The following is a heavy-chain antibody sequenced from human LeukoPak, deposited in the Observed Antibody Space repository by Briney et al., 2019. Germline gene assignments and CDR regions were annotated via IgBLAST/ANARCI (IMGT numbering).Heavy chain of an antibody. J-gene: IGHJ4*02. CDR2: ISYDGSNK. CDR3: AKLVVVAAAFDY. D-gene: IGHD2-15*01. V-gene: IGHV3-30*18. CDR1: GFTSSSYG. Sequence: GGSLRLSCAASGFTSSSYGMHWVRQAPGKGLEWVAVISYDGSNKYYADSVKGRFTISRDNSKNTLYLQMNSLRAEDTAVYYCAKLVVVAAAFDYWGQGTLVTVSS.